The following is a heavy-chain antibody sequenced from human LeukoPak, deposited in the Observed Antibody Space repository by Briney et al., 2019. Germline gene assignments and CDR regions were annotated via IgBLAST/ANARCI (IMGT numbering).Heavy chain of an antibody. J-gene: IGHJ5*02. D-gene: IGHD3-10*01. CDR2: IIPIFGTA. CDR3: ASYGSGNDNWFDP. V-gene: IGHV1-69*13. Sequence: SVKVSCKASGGTFSSYAISWVRQAPGQGLEWMGGIIPIFGTADYAQKFQGRVTITADESTSTAYMELSSLRSEDTAVYYCASYGSGNDNWFDPWGQGTLVTVSS. CDR1: GGTFSSYA.